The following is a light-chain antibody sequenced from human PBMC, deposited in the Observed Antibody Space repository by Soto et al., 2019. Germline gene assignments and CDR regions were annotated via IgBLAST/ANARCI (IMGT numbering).Light chain of an antibody. J-gene: IGKJ1*01. CDR2: GAS. CDR1: QSVSSN. Sequence: EIVMTQSPATLSVSPGERANLSCRASQSVSSNLAWYQQKPGQAPRLLIYGASTRATGSPARFSGSGSGTEFTLTISSLQSEDFAVYYCQQYNNWGTFGQGTKVEIK. V-gene: IGKV3-15*01. CDR3: QQYNNWGT.